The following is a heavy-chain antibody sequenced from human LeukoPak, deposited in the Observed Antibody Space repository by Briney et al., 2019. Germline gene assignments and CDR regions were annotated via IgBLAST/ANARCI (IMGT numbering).Heavy chain of an antibody. D-gene: IGHD2-8*01. CDR1: GGSISSYY. V-gene: IGHV4-59*01. CDR3: ARPRGYCINDVCSSDRFPDY. CDR2: IYYSGST. Sequence: SETLSLTCTVSGGSISSYYWSWIPQPPGKGLEWIGYIYYSGSTNYNPSLKSRVTISVDTSKNQFSLKVRSVTAADTAVYYCARPRGYCINDVCSSDRFPDYWGQGTLVTVSS. J-gene: IGHJ4*02.